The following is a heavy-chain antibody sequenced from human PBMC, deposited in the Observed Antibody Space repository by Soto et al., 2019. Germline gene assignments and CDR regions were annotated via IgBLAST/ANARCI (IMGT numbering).Heavy chain of an antibody. J-gene: IGHJ5*02. D-gene: IGHD6-13*01. V-gene: IGHV1-18*01. Sequence: QVQLVQSGAEVKKPGASVKVSCKASGYTFTSYGISWVRQAPGQGLEWMGWISAYNGNTNYAQKLQGRVTMTTDTSTGTGYMELRGVRSDDTAVYYCGRGGYSSSWYGGGNWFDPWGQGTLVTVSS. CDR3: GRGGYSSSWYGGGNWFDP. CDR2: ISAYNGNT. CDR1: GYTFTSYG.